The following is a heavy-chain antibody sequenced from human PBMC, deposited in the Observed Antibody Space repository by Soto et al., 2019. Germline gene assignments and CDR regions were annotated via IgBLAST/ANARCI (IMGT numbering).Heavy chain of an antibody. J-gene: IGHJ6*02. Sequence: VNVCCDASGGTFSSYAIGWVGQAAGQGREWMGGIIPIFGTANYAQKFQGRVTITADESTSTAYMELSSLRSEDTAVYYCASPFSYYDILTARKADSFYGMELWGQVTSLIVCS. CDR3: ASPFSYYDILTARKADSFYGMEL. V-gene: IGHV1-69*13. CDR1: GGTFSSYA. D-gene: IGHD3-9*01. CDR2: IIPIFGTA.